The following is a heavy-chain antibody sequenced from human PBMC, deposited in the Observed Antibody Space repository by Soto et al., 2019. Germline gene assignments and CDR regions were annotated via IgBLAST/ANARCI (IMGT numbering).Heavy chain of an antibody. CDR2: INGDGSVI. CDR1: GFTFRSSW. CDR3: VRDIR. Sequence: EVQLVESEGGLVQPGGSLRLSCAASGFTFRSSWMYWVRQTPGKGPVWVSCINGDGSVIYYADSVKGRFTISRDNARDTLYLQMNSLTTEDSAVYYCVRDIRWGQGTLVSVSS. V-gene: IGHV3-74*01. J-gene: IGHJ4*02.